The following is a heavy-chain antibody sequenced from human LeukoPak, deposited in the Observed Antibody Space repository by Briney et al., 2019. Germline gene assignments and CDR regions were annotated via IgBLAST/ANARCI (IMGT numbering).Heavy chain of an antibody. D-gene: IGHD1-7*01. Sequence: PGGSLRLSCAASGFTFSSYAMSWVRQAPGKGLEWVSYISSSSSTIYYADSVKGRFTISRDNAKDSLYLQMNSLRAEDTAVYYCARAFKLGQYYYGMDVWGQGTTVTVSS. CDR2: ISSSSSTI. CDR1: GFTFSSYA. J-gene: IGHJ6*02. CDR3: ARAFKLGQYYYGMDV. V-gene: IGHV3-48*01.